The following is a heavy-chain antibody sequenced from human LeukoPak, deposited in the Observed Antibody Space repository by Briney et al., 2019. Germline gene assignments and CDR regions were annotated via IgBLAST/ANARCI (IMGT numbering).Heavy chain of an antibody. J-gene: IGHJ4*02. CDR3: AKEGVVILSRHFDY. CDR2: ISGSGGST. D-gene: IGHD3-3*01. Sequence: PGRSLRLSCAASGFTFEYSGMHWVRQAPGKGLEWVSAISGSGGSTYYADSVKGRFTISRDNSKNTLYLQMNSLRAEDTAVYYCAKEGVVILSRHFDYWGQGTLVTVSS. CDR1: GFTFEYSG. V-gene: IGHV3-23*01.